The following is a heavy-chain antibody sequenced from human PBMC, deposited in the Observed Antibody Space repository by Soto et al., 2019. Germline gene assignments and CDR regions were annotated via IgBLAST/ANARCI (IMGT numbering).Heavy chain of an antibody. D-gene: IGHD3-10*01. Sequence: GGSLRLSCAASGFTFTNNAMSWVRQAPGKGLEWVSTISGSGGSTYYADSVKGRFTISRDNSKNTLYLQMNSLRTEDSALYYSAKTASLSDYWGQGTLVTV. CDR1: GFTFTNNA. CDR3: AKTASLSDY. J-gene: IGHJ4*02. CDR2: ISGSGGST. V-gene: IGHV3-23*01.